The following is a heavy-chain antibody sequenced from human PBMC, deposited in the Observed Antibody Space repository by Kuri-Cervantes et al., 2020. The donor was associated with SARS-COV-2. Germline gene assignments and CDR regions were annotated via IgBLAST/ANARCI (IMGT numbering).Heavy chain of an antibody. Sequence: SETLSLTCTVSGGSISSYYWSWIRQPPGKGLEWIWYIYYSGSTNYNPSLKSRVTISVDTSKNKFSLKLSSVTAADTAVYYCARTLARYYMDVWGKGTTVTVSS. CDR1: GGSISSYY. CDR2: IYYSGST. V-gene: IGHV4-59*01. D-gene: IGHD6-6*01. CDR3: ARTLARYYMDV. J-gene: IGHJ6*03.